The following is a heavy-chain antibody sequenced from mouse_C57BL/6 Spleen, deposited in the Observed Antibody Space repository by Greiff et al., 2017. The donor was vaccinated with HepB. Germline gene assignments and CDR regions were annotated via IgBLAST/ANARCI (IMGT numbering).Heavy chain of an antibody. J-gene: IGHJ3*01. D-gene: IGHD1-1*01. V-gene: IGHV1-50*01. CDR3: ARGGSSPFAY. CDR2: IDPSDSYT. Sequence: VQLQQPGAELVKPGASVKLSCKASGYTFTSYWMQWVKQRPGQGLEWIGEIDPSDSYTNYNQKFKGKATLTVDTSSSTAYMQLSSLTSEDSAVYYCARGGSSPFAYWGQGTLVTVSA. CDR1: GYTFTSYW.